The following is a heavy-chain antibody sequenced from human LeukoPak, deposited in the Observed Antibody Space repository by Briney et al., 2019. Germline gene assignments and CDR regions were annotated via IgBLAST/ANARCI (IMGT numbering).Heavy chain of an antibody. CDR3: TTTMMQYYYDSSGYYGFDY. J-gene: IGHJ4*02. CDR2: IKSKTDGGTT. D-gene: IGHD3-22*01. CDR1: GFTFSNAW. V-gene: IGHV3-15*01. Sequence: GGSLRLSCAASGFTFSNAWMSWVRQAPGKGLEWVGRIKSKTDGGTTDYAALVKGRFTISRDDSKNTLYLQMNSLKTEDTAVYYCTTTMMQYYYDSSGYYGFDYWGQGTLVTVSS.